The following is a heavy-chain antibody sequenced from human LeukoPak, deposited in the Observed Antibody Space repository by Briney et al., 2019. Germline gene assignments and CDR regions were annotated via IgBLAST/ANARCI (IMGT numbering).Heavy chain of an antibody. D-gene: IGHD2-15*01. CDR1: GASINSHC. CDR3: ARALNPLPGTYYFDY. Sequence: SETLSLTCSVSGASINSHCWTWIRQPAGKGLEWIGRIYISGSTNYSPSLKSRVTMSVDTSKNQFSLNLISVTAADTAVYYCARALNPLPGTYYFDYWGQGTLVTVSS. CDR2: IYISGST. J-gene: IGHJ4*02. V-gene: IGHV4-4*07.